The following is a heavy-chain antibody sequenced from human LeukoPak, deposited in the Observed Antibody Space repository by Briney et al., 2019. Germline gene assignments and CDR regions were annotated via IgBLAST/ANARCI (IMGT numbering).Heavy chain of an antibody. V-gene: IGHV1-8*03. CDR2: MNPNSGNT. CDR1: GYTFTSYD. CDR3: ARRLGLRWDLQAFDI. J-gene: IGHJ3*02. Sequence: ASVKVSCKASGYTFTSYDINWVRQATGQGLEWMGWMNPNSGNTGYTQKFQGRVTITRNTFISTAYMELSSLTSEDTAVYYCARRLGLRWDLQAFDIWGQGTMVTVSS. D-gene: IGHD4-23*01.